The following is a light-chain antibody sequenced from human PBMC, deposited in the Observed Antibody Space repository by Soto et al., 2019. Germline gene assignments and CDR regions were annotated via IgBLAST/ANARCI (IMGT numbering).Light chain of an antibody. CDR1: QSFRGL. J-gene: IGKJ1*01. CDR2: DAY. CDR3: QQYGGSPRT. V-gene: IGKV3-11*01. Sequence: EVVLPQSPVTLSLSPGERATLSCRASQSFRGLLAWYQQKPGQAPRLLIYDAYNRATGIPPRFSGSGSGADFTLTISSLEPEDFAVYYCQQYGGSPRTFGQGTKVDIK.